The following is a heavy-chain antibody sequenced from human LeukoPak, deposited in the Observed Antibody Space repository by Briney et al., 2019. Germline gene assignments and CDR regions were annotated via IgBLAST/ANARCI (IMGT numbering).Heavy chain of an antibody. V-gene: IGHV3-7*03. CDR3: ARDQYDTWSRRGNFDS. CDR1: GFTFSSYW. CDR2: IKLDGSEK. D-gene: IGHD3-3*01. Sequence: GGSLRLSCAASGFTFSSYWMSWVRQAPGKGLEWVANIKLDGSEKNYVDSVKGRLTISRDNTKNSLYLQMNSLRAEDTAVFYCARDQYDTWSRRGNFDSWGQGTLVIVSS. J-gene: IGHJ4*02.